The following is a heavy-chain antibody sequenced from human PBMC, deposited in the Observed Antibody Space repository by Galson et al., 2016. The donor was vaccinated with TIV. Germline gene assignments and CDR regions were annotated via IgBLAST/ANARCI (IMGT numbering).Heavy chain of an antibody. Sequence: ETLSLTCTVSGGSINSHSWSWIRQPAGQGLEWLGRIDVSGSTNYSPSLKSRVAMSEDRSKNQLSLHLMSVTAADTAVYYCAREKLWGGRESGTEADPYSFFLDVWGKGTTVTISS. V-gene: IGHV4-4*07. CDR2: IDVSGST. CDR1: GGSINSHS. CDR3: AREKLWGGRESGTEADPYSFFLDV. J-gene: IGHJ6*03. D-gene: IGHD2-21*01.